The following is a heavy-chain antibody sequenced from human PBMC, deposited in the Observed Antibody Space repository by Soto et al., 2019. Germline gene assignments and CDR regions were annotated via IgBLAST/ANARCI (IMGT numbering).Heavy chain of an antibody. CDR2: IYYSGST. CDR1: GGSISSGGYY. J-gene: IGHJ5*02. Sequence: SETLSLTCTVSGGSISSGGYYWSWIRQHPGKGLEWIGYIYYSGSTYYSPSLKSRVTISVDTSKNQFSLKLSSVTAADTAVYYCAREEGDATPWFDPWGQGTLVTVSS. V-gene: IGHV4-31*03. D-gene: IGHD3-16*01. CDR3: AREEGDATPWFDP.